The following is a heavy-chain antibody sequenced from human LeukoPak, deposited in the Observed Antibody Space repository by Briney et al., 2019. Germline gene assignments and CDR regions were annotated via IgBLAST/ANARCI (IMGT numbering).Heavy chain of an antibody. CDR3: ARENGMAPPDY. Sequence: PGGSLRLSCAASGFTFSSYSMNWVRQAPGKGLEWVSSITSSSTYIYYADSVKGRFTISRDNAKNSLYLQMNSLRAEDTAVYYCARENGMAPPDYWGQGTRVTVSS. CDR1: GFTFSSYS. V-gene: IGHV3-21*01. CDR2: ITSSSTYI. D-gene: IGHD5-24*01. J-gene: IGHJ4*02.